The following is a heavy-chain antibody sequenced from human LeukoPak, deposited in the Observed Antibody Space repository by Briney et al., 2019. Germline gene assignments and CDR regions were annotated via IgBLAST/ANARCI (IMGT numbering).Heavy chain of an antibody. D-gene: IGHD6-19*01. Sequence: GGSLRLSCAASGFTFDDYGMTWVRQAPGKGLEWVANIKKDGSEKYYVDSVKGRFTISRDNAKNLLYLQMDSLRAEDTAVYYCARISTSVAGGDYWGQGTLVTVSS. CDR1: GFTFDDYG. CDR2: IKKDGSEK. V-gene: IGHV3-7*01. CDR3: ARISTSVAGGDY. J-gene: IGHJ4*02.